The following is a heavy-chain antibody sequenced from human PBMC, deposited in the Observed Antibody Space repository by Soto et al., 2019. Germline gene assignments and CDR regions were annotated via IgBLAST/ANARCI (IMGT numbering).Heavy chain of an antibody. CDR1: GYTFTSYD. J-gene: IGHJ4*02. Sequence: QVQLVQSGAEVKKPGASVKVSCKASGYTFTSYDINWVRQATGQGLEWMGWMNPDSGNTGYAQKCQGRGTMTRNTSMSTAYMELSSLRSEDTAVYYCARSTNDYGDRHWGQGTLVTVSS. D-gene: IGHD4-17*01. CDR3: ARSTNDYGDRH. CDR2: MNPDSGNT. V-gene: IGHV1-8*01.